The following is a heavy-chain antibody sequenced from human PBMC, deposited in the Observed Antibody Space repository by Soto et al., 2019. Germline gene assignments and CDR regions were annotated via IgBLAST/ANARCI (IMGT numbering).Heavy chain of an antibody. CDR2: IYYSGST. D-gene: IGHD3-9*01. Sequence: QVQLQESGPGLVKPSQTLSLTCTVSGGSISSGDYYWSWIRQPPGKGLEWIGYIYYSGSTYYNPSLKSRVTISVDTSKNQFSLKLSSVTAADTAVYYGAREERYFDWLLYAVVWGQGTLVTVSS. CDR1: GGSISSGDYY. V-gene: IGHV4-30-4*01. CDR3: AREERYFDWLLYAVV. J-gene: IGHJ4*02.